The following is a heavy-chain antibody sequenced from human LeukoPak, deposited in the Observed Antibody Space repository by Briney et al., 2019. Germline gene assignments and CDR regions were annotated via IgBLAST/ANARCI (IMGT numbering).Heavy chain of an antibody. D-gene: IGHD5-24*01. J-gene: IGHJ4*03. CDR3: ARGATISETGYFDF. V-gene: IGHV4-34*01. Sequence: PSETLSLTCAVYGGSFSRYYWSWIRQSPGKGLAWIAEIDHRGDTNYNPSVKSRVTISVDTSKNQFSLRVRSLSAADTAVYYCARGATISETGYFDFWGQGTLVTVSS. CDR1: GGSFSRYY. CDR2: IDHRGDT.